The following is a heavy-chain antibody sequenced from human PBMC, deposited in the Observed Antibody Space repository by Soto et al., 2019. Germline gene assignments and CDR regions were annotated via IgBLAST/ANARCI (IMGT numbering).Heavy chain of an antibody. V-gene: IGHV4-34*01. Sequence: SETLSLTCAVYGGSFSGYYWSWIRQPPGKGLEWIGEINHSGSTNYNPSLKSRVTISVDTSENQFSLKLSSVTAADTAVYYCARGTGGSGSYYYYYMDGWGKGTTVTVAS. J-gene: IGHJ6*03. CDR1: GGSFSGYY. CDR3: ARGTGGSGSYYYYYMDG. D-gene: IGHD3-10*01. CDR2: INHSGST.